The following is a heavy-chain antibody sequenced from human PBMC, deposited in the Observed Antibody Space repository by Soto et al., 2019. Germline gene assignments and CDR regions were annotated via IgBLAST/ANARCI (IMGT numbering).Heavy chain of an antibody. CDR2: ISGSGGNT. D-gene: IGHD5-18*01. V-gene: IGHV3-23*01. Sequence: EVQLLESGGGLVQPGGSLRLSCAASGFTFINYAMTWVRQAPGKGLEWVSGISGSGGNTYYADSVKGRFTISRDNAKDTLYLQMNSLRAEDTAVYYGARDRDIYGTFDYWGQGTLVTVSS. CDR3: ARDRDIYGTFDY. J-gene: IGHJ4*02. CDR1: GFTFINYA.